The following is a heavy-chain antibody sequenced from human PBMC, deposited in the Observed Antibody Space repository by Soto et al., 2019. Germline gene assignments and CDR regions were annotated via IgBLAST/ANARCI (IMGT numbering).Heavy chain of an antibody. Sequence: EVQLVESGGGLVQPGGSLRLSCAASGFTFNIYWMTWVRQAPGKGLEGVANIKQDGGEKYYVDSVKGRFTISRDNAKNSLYLQMNSLRAEDTAVYFCARDDDSSGHYFNRFDYWGQGTLVTVSS. CDR3: ARDDDSSGHYFNRFDY. D-gene: IGHD3-22*01. J-gene: IGHJ4*02. CDR2: IKQDGGEK. CDR1: GFTFNIYW. V-gene: IGHV3-7*04.